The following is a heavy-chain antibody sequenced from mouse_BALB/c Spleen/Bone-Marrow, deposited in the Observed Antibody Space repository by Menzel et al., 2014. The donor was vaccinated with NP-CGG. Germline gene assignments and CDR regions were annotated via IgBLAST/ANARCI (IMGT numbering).Heavy chain of an antibody. J-gene: IGHJ2*01. Sequence: QVQLQQSGAEVVRPGVSVKISCKGSGYTFTDYAMHWVKQSHAKSLEWIGVISTYYGDANYSQKFKGKATMTVDKSSSTAYMELARLSSEYSAIYYCARLTQGFCYLDYWGQGTTLTVSS. CDR3: ARLTQGFCYLDY. V-gene: IGHV1S137*01. CDR2: ISTYYGDA. D-gene: IGHD3-1*01. CDR1: GYTFTDYA.